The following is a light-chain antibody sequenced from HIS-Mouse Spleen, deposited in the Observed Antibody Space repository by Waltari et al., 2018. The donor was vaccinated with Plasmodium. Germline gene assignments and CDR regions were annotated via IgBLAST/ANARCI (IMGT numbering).Light chain of an antibody. CDR3: SSYAGSNKLV. Sequence: QSALTQPPSASGSPGQSVTISCTGTSSDVGGYNYVSWYQQHPGKAPKLMIYEVSKRPSGVPDRFSGSKSGNTASLTGSGLQAEDEADYYGSSYAGSNKLVFGGGTKLTVL. CDR2: EVS. J-gene: IGLJ2*01. V-gene: IGLV2-8*01. CDR1: SSDVGGYNY.